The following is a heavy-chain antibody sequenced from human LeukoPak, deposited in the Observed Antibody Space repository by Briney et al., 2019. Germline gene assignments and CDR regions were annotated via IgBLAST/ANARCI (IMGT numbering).Heavy chain of an antibody. V-gene: IGHV3-74*01. Sequence: GGSLRLSCAASGFTFSSYWMHWVRQAPGKGLVWDSRINSDGSSTSYADSVKGRFTISRDNAKNTLYLQMNSLRAEDTAVYYCARDMVAATYFDYWGQGTLVTVSS. J-gene: IGHJ4*02. CDR2: INSDGSST. CDR1: GFTFSSYW. D-gene: IGHD2-15*01. CDR3: ARDMVAATYFDY.